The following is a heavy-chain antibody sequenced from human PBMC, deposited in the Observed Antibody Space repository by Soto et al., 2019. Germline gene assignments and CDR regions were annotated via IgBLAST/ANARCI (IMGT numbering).Heavy chain of an antibody. CDR3: ARVTTGSYSSRADGMDV. D-gene: IGHD3-10*01. CDR2: INHSGST. Sequence: PSETLSLTCAVYGGSFSGYYWSWIRQPPGKGLEWIGEINHSGSTNYNPSLKSRVTISVDTSKNQFSLKLSSVTAADTAVYYCARVTTGSYSSRADGMDVWGQGTTVTVSS. V-gene: IGHV4-34*01. J-gene: IGHJ6*02. CDR1: GGSFSGYY.